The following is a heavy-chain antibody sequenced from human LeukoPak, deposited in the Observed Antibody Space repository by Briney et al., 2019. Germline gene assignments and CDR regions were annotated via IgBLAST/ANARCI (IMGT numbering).Heavy chain of an antibody. V-gene: IGHV1-46*01. CDR1: GYTFTSYY. J-gene: IGHJ4*02. Sequence: ASVKVSCKASGYTFTSYYMHWVRQAPGQGLEWMGIINPSGGSTSYAQKFQGRVTMTRDTSTSTVYMELSSLRSEDTAVYYCARDRNVAAAGPGCFDYWGQGTLVTVSS. CDR3: ARDRNVAAAGPGCFDY. D-gene: IGHD6-13*01. CDR2: INPSGGST.